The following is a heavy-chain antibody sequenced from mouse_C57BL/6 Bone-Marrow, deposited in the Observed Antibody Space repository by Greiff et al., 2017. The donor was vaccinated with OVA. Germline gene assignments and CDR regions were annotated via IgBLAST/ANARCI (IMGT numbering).Heavy chain of an antibody. CDR3: ARYDDSNAY. J-gene: IGHJ3*01. Sequence: QVQLQQSGAELVRPGASVKLSCKASGYTFTSYWMDWVKQRPGQGLEWIGDIYPSAGETHYNQKFKGKATLTVDKSSSTAYMQLSRLTSEDSAGYYCARYDDSNAYWGQGTLVTVSA. CDR1: GYTFTSYW. CDR2: IYPSAGET. D-gene: IGHD1-1*01. V-gene: IGHV1-61*01.